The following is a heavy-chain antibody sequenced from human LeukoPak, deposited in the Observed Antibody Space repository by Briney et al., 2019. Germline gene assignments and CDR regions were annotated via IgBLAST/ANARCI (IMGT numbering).Heavy chain of an antibody. D-gene: IGHD3-3*01. J-gene: IGHJ5*02. CDR2: IDEDGKTI. CDR1: GFTFDDFA. CDR3: VSDLCGGDDQ. V-gene: IGHV3-74*01. Sequence: AGGSLRLSCAASGFTFDDFAMHWVRQAPGKGLVWVSRIDEDGKTIDYADSVKGRFTISRDNAKDTLYLQMSSLRDEDTAVYYCVSDLCGGDDQWGRGTLVTVSS.